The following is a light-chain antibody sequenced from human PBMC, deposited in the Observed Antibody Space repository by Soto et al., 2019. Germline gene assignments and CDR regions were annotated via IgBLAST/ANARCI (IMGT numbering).Light chain of an antibody. Sequence: EIVLTQSPATLSVSPGNRATLSCRASQSVNSDLAWYQQKPGQAPRLLIYGASTRATGTPTRFSGSGSGTEFSLTISSLQSEDFAVYFCQQYNNLPTYTFGQGTKLEIK. CDR3: QQYNNLPTYT. CDR1: QSVNSD. V-gene: IGKV3-15*01. CDR2: GAS. J-gene: IGKJ2*01.